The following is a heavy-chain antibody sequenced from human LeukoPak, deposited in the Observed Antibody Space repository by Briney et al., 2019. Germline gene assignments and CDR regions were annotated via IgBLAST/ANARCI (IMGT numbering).Heavy chain of an antibody. Sequence: GSSVKVSCKASGGTFSSYAISWVRQAPGQGLEWMGGIIPIFHTANYAQKFQGRVTITADKSTSTAYMELSSLRSEDTAVYYCARDRGFGGNSGYYFDYWGQGTLVTVSS. J-gene: IGHJ4*02. CDR3: ARDRGFGGNSGYYFDY. CDR2: IIPIFHTA. V-gene: IGHV1-69*06. D-gene: IGHD4-23*01. CDR1: GGTFSSYA.